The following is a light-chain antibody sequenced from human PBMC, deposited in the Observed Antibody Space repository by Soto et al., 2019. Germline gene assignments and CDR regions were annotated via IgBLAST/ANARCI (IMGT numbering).Light chain of an antibody. CDR1: QSISSSY. CDR2: GAS. CDR3: QQYGSSSWT. V-gene: IGKV3-20*01. Sequence: EIVLTQSPGTLSLSPGKRATLSCRASQSISSSYLAWYQQRPGQAPRLLIYGASSRATGIPDRFSGSGSGTEFTLTISRLAPEDFAVYYCQQYGSSSWTFGQGTKVEIK. J-gene: IGKJ1*01.